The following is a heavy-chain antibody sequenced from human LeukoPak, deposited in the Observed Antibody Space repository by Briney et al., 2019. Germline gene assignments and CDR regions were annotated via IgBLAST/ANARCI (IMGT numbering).Heavy chain of an antibody. D-gene: IGHD1-26*01. V-gene: IGHV3-23*01. CDR1: GFTLSSNA. CDR3: ARLGVGATRDAFDI. J-gene: IGHJ3*02. CDR2: ISDSGDFT. Sequence: PGGSLRLSCAGSGFTLSSNAMSWVRQAPGKGLEWVSSISDSGDFTYYADSVKGRFTISRDNAKNSLYLQMNSLRAEDTALYYCARLGVGATRDAFDIWGQGTMVTVSS.